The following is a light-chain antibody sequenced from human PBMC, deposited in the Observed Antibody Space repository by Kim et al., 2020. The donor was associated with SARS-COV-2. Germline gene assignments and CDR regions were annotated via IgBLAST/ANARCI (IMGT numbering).Light chain of an antibody. Sequence: PSPLSASVGDRVTITCRASQSISGWLAWYQQKPGKAPKLLIYHASTLQGGVPSRFSGSGSGTEFTLTINNLQPDDFATYYCQHLGTFGLGTKVDIK. CDR2: HAS. J-gene: IGKJ1*01. CDR1: QSISGW. CDR3: QHLGT. V-gene: IGKV1-5*01.